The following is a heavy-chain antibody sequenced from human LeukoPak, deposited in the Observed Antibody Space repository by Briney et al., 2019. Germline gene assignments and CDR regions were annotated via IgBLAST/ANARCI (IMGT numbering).Heavy chain of an antibody. CDR2: ISTSGST. D-gene: IGHD3-9*01. Sequence: PSETLSLTCTVSGGSISSYYWSWIRQPAGKGLEWIGHISTSGSTNYNPSLKSRVTMSVDTSKNQFSLKLPSVTAADTAVYYCARDLTFDILTGYYISPFDCWGQGTLVTVSS. CDR1: GGSISSYY. J-gene: IGHJ4*02. V-gene: IGHV4-4*07. CDR3: ARDLTFDILTGYYISPFDC.